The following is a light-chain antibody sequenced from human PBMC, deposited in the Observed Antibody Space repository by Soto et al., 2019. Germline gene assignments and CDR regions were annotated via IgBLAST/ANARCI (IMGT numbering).Light chain of an antibody. V-gene: IGKV1-5*01. CDR3: QQYNNWPPIT. Sequence: DIQMTQSPSTLSASVGDRVTMTCRASQSLNNDLAWYQQKPGKAPNLLIYDASTLERGVPSRFSGTGSGTEFTLTISSLQSEDFAVYYCQQYNNWPPITFGQGTRLEIK. J-gene: IGKJ5*01. CDR1: QSLNND. CDR2: DAS.